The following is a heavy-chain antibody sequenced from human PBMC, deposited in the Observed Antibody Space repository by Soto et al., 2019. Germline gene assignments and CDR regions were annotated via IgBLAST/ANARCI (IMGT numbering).Heavy chain of an antibody. V-gene: IGHV3-72*01. CDR3: ATAVYDILTGYYKNYYMDV. D-gene: IGHD3-9*01. CDR1: GLTFCDHY. CDR2: TRNKANSYTT. Sequence: GGSLRLCCAACGLTFCDHYMDWVRQAPGKGLEWVGRTRNKANSYTTEYAASVKGRFTISRDDSKNSLYLQMNSLKTEDTAVYYCATAVYDILTGYYKNYYMDVWGKGTTVTVSS. J-gene: IGHJ6*03.